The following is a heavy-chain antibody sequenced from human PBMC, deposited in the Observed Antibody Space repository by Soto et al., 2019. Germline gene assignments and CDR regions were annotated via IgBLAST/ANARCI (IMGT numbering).Heavy chain of an antibody. J-gene: IGHJ4*02. V-gene: IGHV3-7*01. D-gene: IGHD3-10*02. CDR1: GFTFSSYW. CDR3: VKAWYNDVWGYYFDY. Sequence: EVQLVESGGGLVQPGGSLRLSCAASGFTFSSYWMTWVRQAPGKGVEWVANIKEDGSGKYYVDSVKGRFTISRDNTKNSLYLQLNSLRAEDTATYYCVKAWYNDVWGYYFDYWGQGTLVTVSS. CDR2: IKEDGSGK.